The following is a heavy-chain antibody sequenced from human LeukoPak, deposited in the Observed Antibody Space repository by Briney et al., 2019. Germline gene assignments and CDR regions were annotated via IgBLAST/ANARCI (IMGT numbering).Heavy chain of an antibody. J-gene: IGHJ4*02. Sequence: GGSLRLSCAVSRFAFSNYGMSWVRQAPGKGLEWVSAISGSGGSTYYADSVKGRFTISRDNSKNTLYLQMNSLRAQDTALYYCAKSSYYDTSGSYREYYFDYWGQGALVTVSS. V-gene: IGHV3-23*01. CDR2: ISGSGGST. CDR3: AKSSYYDTSGSYREYYFDY. D-gene: IGHD3-22*01. CDR1: RFAFSNYG.